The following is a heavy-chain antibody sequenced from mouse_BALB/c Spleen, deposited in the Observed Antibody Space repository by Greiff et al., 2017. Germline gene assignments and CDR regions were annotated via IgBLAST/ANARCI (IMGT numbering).Heavy chain of an antibody. Sequence: EVKLVESGGGLVQPGGSLKLSCAASGFTFSSYTMSWVRQTPEKRLEWVAYISNGGGSTYYPDTVKGRFTISRDNAKNTLYLQMSSLKSEDTAMYYCANYGNYWFAYWGQGTLVTVSA. CDR2: ISNGGGST. V-gene: IGHV5-12-2*01. D-gene: IGHD2-1*01. CDR3: ANYGNYWFAY. CDR1: GFTFSSYT. J-gene: IGHJ3*01.